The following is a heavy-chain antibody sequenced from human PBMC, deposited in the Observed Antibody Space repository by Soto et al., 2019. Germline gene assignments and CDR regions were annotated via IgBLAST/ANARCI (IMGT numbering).Heavy chain of an antibody. J-gene: IGHJ4*02. CDR1: RFTFTNSA. D-gene: IGHD3-9*01. CDR2: IVVGSGNT. Sequence: ASVKVSCKASRFTFTNSAMQWVRQARGQRLEWIGWIVVGSGNTNYAQKFQERVTITRDMSTSTAYMELSSLRSEDTAVYYCAATSYNLLTGYPYWGQGTLVTVSS. V-gene: IGHV1-58*02. CDR3: AATSYNLLTGYPY.